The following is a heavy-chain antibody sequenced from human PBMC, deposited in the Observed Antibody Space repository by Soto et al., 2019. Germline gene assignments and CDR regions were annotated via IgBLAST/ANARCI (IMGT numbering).Heavy chain of an antibody. CDR2: INPSGGST. CDR1: GYTFTSYY. V-gene: IGHV1-46*01. Sequence: ASVKVSCKASGYTFTSYYMHWVRQAPGQGLEWMGIINPSGGSTSYAQKFQGRVTMTRDTSTSTVYMELSSLRSEDTAVYYCARGSRITIFGVVITRRFYGMDVWGQGTTVTVSS. D-gene: IGHD3-3*01. J-gene: IGHJ6*02. CDR3: ARGSRITIFGVVITRRFYGMDV.